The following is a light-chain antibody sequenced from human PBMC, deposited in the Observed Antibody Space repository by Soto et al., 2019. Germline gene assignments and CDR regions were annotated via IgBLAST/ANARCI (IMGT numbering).Light chain of an antibody. CDR3: QQFGT. V-gene: IGKV1-5*01. CDR2: DAS. Sequence: DIQMTQSPSTLSASVGDRVTITSRASQSINTWLAWYQQKPGKAPKLLIYDASSLESGVPSRFSGSGSWTEFTLTISSLQPDDFATYYCQQFGTFGQGTKVDIK. J-gene: IGKJ1*01. CDR1: QSINTW.